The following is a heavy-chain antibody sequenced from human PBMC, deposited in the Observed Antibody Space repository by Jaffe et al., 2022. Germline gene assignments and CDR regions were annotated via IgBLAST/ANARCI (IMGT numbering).Heavy chain of an antibody. CDR2: IYWNDDK. CDR3: AHRPRTMVQGVTHYNWFDP. D-gene: IGHD3-10*01. CDR1: GFSLSTSGVG. V-gene: IGHV2-5*01. Sequence: QITLKESGPTLVKPTQTLTLTCTFSGFSLSTSGVGVGWIRQPPGKALEWLALIYWNDDKRYSPSLKSRLTITKDTSKNQVVLTMTNMDPVDTATYYCAHRPRTMVQGVTHYNWFDPWGQGTLVTVSS. J-gene: IGHJ5*02.